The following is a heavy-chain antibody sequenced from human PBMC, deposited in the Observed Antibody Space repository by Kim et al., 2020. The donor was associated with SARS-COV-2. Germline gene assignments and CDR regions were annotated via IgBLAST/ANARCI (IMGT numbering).Heavy chain of an antibody. D-gene: IGHD3-10*01. Sequence: ANSVKGRFTLPRDNAKNSLYLQMTSLRAEDTAVYYWARTGGWFGEQRFDYWGQGTLVTVSS. CDR3: ARTGGWFGEQRFDY. J-gene: IGHJ4*02. V-gene: IGHV3-21*01.